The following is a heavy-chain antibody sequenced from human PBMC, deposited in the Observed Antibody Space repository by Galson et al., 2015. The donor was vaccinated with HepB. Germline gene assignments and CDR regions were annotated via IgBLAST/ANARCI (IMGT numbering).Heavy chain of an antibody. CDR1: GFTFSSYA. J-gene: IGHJ4*02. V-gene: IGHV3-30*04. Sequence: SLRLSCAASGFTFSSYAMHWVRQAPGKGLEWVAVISHDERNKFYVDSVKGRFIISRDNSENRLYLQMNGLRPEDTALYYCARRYCTGSYCDDVSDYWGQGTLVTVSS. CDR3: ARRYCTGSYCDDVSDY. D-gene: IGHD2-8*02. CDR2: ISHDERNK.